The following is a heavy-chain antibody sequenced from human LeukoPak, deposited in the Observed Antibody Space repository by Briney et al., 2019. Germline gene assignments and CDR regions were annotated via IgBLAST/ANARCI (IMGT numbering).Heavy chain of an antibody. J-gene: IGHJ3*02. CDR1: GGSITSYY. CDR2: IFYTGTT. D-gene: IGHD1-26*01. Sequence: SETLSLTCTVSGGSITSYYWNWIRQPPGKGLEWIVYIFYTGTTNYNPSLKSRITLSVDTSKNRFSLKLTSVAAADTAVYYCARNNNFVGTTNNDAFDIWGQGTMVTVS. V-gene: IGHV4-59*01. CDR3: ARNNNFVGTTNNDAFDI.